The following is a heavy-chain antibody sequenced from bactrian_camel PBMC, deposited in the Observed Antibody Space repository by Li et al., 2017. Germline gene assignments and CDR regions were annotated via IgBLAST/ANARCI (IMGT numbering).Heavy chain of an antibody. J-gene: IGHJ6*01. Sequence: HVQLVESGGGSVQAGGSLRLSCAADGYSYRSYCLGWFRQTPESEREGVATIAQDGTTTYADSVKGRFTISKDNRKNILYLQMNSLTPGDTAMYYCTARYEFGLGACRGVGGLGFWGQGTQVTVS. CDR2: IAQDGTT. CDR3: TARYEFGLGACRGVGGLGF. CDR1: GYSYRSYC. D-gene: IGHD1*01. V-gene: IGHV3S53*01.